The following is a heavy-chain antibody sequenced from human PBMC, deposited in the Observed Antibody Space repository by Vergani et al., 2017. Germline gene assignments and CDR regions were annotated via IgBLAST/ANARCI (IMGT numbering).Heavy chain of an antibody. CDR2: IYYSGST. CDR3: AKGQYSSGWHTKRGYYYGMDV. J-gene: IGHJ6*02. D-gene: IGHD6-19*01. Sequence: QVQLQESGPGLVKPSQTLSLTCTVSGGSISSGGYYWSWIRQHPGKGLEWIGYIYYSGSTYYNPSLKSRVTISVDTSKNQFSLKLSSVTAADTAVYYCAKGQYSSGWHTKRGYYYGMDVWGQGTTVTVSS. CDR1: GGSISSGGYY. V-gene: IGHV4-31*03.